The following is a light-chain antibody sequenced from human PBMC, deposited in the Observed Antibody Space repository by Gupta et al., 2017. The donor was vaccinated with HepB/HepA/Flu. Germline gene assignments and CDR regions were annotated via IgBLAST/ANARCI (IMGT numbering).Light chain of an antibody. Sequence: QSALTQPRSVSGSPGQSVTIPCTGTSSDVGGYNSVSWYQQHPGKAPNLLIYDVTKRPSGVPDRFSGSKSGNTASLTISGLQAEDEADYYCCSYAGSYTVVFAGGTKLTVL. CDR2: DVT. V-gene: IGLV2-11*01. CDR3: CSYAGSYTVV. J-gene: IGLJ2*01. CDR1: SSDVGGYNS.